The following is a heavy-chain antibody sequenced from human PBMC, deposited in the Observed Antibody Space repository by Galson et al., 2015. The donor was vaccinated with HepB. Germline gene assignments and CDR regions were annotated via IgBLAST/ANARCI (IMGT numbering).Heavy chain of an antibody. V-gene: IGHV3-11*01. J-gene: IGHJ4*02. CDR2: ISNSGNTI. CDR3: AREGWLRAGYFDD. Sequence: SLRLSCAASGFIFSDYYMSWIRQAPGKGLEWISSISNSGNTIYYADSVKGRFTISRDNARNSLYPQMKSLRADDTAVYYCAREGWLRAGYFDDWGQGTRVTVSS. D-gene: IGHD5-12*01. CDR1: GFIFSDYY.